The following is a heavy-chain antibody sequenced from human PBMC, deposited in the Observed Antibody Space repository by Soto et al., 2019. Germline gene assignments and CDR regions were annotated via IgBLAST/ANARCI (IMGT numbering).Heavy chain of an antibody. D-gene: IGHD6-19*01. V-gene: IGHV1-18*01. Sequence: APEKGACKASCDTLTSYSISWVRQAPGQGIERMGWISAYNGNTNYAQKLQGTVTMTTHTSTSTAYMELRSLRSDDTDVYSCASYYSYFIAVAEPHYSYGMDVRCPATLVTLFS. CDR2: ISAYNGNT. CDR1: CDTLTSYS. CDR3: ASYYSYFIAVAEPHYSYGMDV. J-gene: IGHJ6*02.